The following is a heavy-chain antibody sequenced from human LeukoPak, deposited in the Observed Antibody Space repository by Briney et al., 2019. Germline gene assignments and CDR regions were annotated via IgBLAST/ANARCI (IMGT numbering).Heavy chain of an antibody. Sequence: ASVKVSCKASGGTFSSYAISWVRQAPGQRLEWMGWINAGNGNTKYSQKFQGRVTITRDTSASTAYMELSSLRSEDTAVYYCSRSPPSALLYFRGGSWFSGVFDPWGQGNPGTGPS. CDR3: SRSPPSALLYFRGGSWFSGVFDP. J-gene: IGHJ5*02. CDR1: GGTFSSYA. D-gene: IGHD3-16*01. CDR2: INAGNGNT. V-gene: IGHV1-3*01.